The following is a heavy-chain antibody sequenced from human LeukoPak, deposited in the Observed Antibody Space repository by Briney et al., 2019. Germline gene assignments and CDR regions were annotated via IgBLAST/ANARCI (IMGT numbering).Heavy chain of an antibody. CDR1: VYTFTSYG. V-gene: IGHV1-18*01. J-gene: IGHJ6*03. D-gene: IGHD3-10*01. CDR2: ISAYNGNT. Sequence: AAVKVSCKHSVYTFTSYGISWVRQAPGQGLEWMGWISAYNGNTNYAQKLQGRDTMTTDTSTSTAYMELRSLSSHDTAVYYCARAPLTAVLWSAGLYYMDVWGKRPTVTISS. CDR3: ARAPLTAVLWSAGLYYMDV.